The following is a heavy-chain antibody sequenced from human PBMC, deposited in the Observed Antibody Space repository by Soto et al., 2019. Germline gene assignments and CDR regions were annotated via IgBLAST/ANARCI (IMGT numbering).Heavy chain of an antibody. CDR2: IYYSGST. V-gene: IGHV4-59*01. CDR1: GGSISSYY. D-gene: IGHD6-19*01. CDR3: ARGYNGGWYLNDY. Sequence: NPSETLSLTCTVSGGSISSYYWSWIRQPPGKGLEWIGYIYYSGSTNYNPSLKSRVAISVDTSKNQFSLKLRSVTAADTAIYYCARGYNGGWYLNDYWGQGTLVTVSS. J-gene: IGHJ4*02.